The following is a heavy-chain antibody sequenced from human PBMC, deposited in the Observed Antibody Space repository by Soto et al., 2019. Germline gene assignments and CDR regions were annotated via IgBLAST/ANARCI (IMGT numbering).Heavy chain of an antibody. J-gene: IGHJ4*02. CDR2: IYYSGST. CDR3: ARWVWDTSGYYPYYFDY. Sequence: PSETLSLTCTVSSGSISSGDYYWSWIRQPPGKGLEWIGYIYYSGSTYYNPSLKSRVTISVDTSKNQFSLRLSSVTVADTAVYYCARWVWDTSGYYPYYFDYWGQGTLVTVSS. CDR1: SGSISSGDYY. D-gene: IGHD3-22*01. V-gene: IGHV4-30-4*01.